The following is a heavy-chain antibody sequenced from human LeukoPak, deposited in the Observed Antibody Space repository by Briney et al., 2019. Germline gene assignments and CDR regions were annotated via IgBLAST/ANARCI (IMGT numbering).Heavy chain of an antibody. CDR3: ARENGDYDY. D-gene: IGHD4-17*01. CDR1: GGSISRGLYY. J-gene: IGHJ4*02. CDR2: IYTSGST. V-gene: IGHV4-61*02. Sequence: PSETLSLTCTVSGGSISRGLYYWSWIRQPAGKGLEWIGRIYTSGSTNYNPSLKSRVTISVDTSKNQFSLKLSSVTAADTAVYYCARENGDYDYWGQGTLVTVSS.